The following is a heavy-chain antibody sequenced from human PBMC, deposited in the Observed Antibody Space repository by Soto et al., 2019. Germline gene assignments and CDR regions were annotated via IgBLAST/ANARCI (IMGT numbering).Heavy chain of an antibody. J-gene: IGHJ6*03. CDR2: IYYSGST. CDR1: GGSISSYY. Sequence: SETLSLICTVSGGSISSYYWSWIRQPPGKGLEWIGYIYYSGSTNYNPSLKSRVTISVDTSKNQSSLKLRSVTAADTAVYYCARRAFGYCSSTSCPNYYYYYMDVWGKGTTVTVSS. V-gene: IGHV4-59*08. D-gene: IGHD2-2*03. CDR3: ARRAFGYCSSTSCPNYYYYYMDV.